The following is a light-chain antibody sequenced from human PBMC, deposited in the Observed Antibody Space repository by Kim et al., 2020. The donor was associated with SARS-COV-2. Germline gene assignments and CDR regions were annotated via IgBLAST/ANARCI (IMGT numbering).Light chain of an antibody. CDR3: AAWDDSLHGPV. CDR2: TNN. CDR1: SSNIGTNT. V-gene: IGLV1-44*01. J-gene: IGLJ3*02. Sequence: QSVLTQPPSASGTPGQSVIISCSGSSSNIGTNTVNWYQQLPGTAPKLLIYTNNLRPSGVPDRFSGSKSGTSASLAISGLQSEDEADYYCAAWDDSLHGPVFGGGTQLTVL.